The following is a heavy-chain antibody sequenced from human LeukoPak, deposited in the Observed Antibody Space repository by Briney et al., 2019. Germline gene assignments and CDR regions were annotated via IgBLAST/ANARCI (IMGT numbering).Heavy chain of an antibody. D-gene: IGHD4-17*01. CDR2: ISNSAANV. J-gene: IGHJ4*02. CDR1: GFTFSSYA. CDR3: AKDLHVRSSSTVTTGGIDS. Sequence: GGSLRLSCVASGFTFSSYAMSWVRKTPGKGLEWVSVISNSAANVYYADSVKGRFTISRDNSKNTLYLQMNSLRAEDTAVYYCAKDLHVRSSSTVTTGGIDSWGQGTPVTVSS. V-gene: IGHV3-23*01.